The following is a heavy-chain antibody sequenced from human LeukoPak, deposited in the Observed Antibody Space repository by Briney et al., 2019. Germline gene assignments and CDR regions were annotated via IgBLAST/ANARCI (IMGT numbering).Heavy chain of an antibody. V-gene: IGHV3-7*01. CDR2: IKQDGSEK. D-gene: IGHD1-20*01. CDR3: ARGHRIITGNSYYFDY. J-gene: IGHJ4*02. Sequence: GGSLRLSCAASGFTFSTYSMNWVRQAPGKGLEWVANIKQDGSEKYYVDSVKGRFTISRDNAKNSLYLQMNSLRAEDTAVYYCARGHRIITGNSYYFDYWGQGTLVTVSS. CDR1: GFTFSTYS.